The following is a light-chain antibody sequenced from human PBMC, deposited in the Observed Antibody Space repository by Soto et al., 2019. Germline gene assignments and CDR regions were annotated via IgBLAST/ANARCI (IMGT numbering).Light chain of an antibody. V-gene: IGKV3-15*01. CDR1: QSINTY. Sequence: ENVLTQSPATLSLSPGEGATLSCRASQSINTYLAWYQQKPGQAPRLLIYDASNRATGIQARFSGSGSGTEFTLTISSLQSEDFAVYYCKQYNNGGTCGQGTKVDIK. CDR2: DAS. CDR3: KQYNNGGT. J-gene: IGKJ1*01.